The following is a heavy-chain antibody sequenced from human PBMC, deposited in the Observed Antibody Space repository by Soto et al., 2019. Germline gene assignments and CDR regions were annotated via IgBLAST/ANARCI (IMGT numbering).Heavy chain of an antibody. Sequence: QVLLVQSGAEVKKPGASVKVSCKASGYSFSTYGVSWVRQAPGQGLEWMGWLNTGDGNTAYAQKLKGRITLTTDTSTTTAYMELRSLRSDDTAIYDCAGWENYGSARDGFDHWGQGTLVTVSS. CDR2: LNTGDGNT. V-gene: IGHV1-18*04. D-gene: IGHD3-10*01. J-gene: IGHJ4*02. CDR3: AGWENYGSARDGFDH. CDR1: GYSFSTYG.